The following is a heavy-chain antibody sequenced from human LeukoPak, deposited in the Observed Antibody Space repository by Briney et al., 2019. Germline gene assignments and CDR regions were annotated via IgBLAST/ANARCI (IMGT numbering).Heavy chain of an antibody. J-gene: IGHJ5*02. CDR3: AKGGLPTHYYDSSGYLSWFDP. CDR2: ISGSGGST. CDR1: GFTFSSYA. V-gene: IGHV3-23*01. Sequence: GGSLRLSCAASGFTFSSYAMSWVRQAPGKGLEWVSAISGSGGSTYYADSVKGRFTISRDNSKNTLYLQMNSLRAEDTAVYYCAKGGLPTHYYDSSGYLSWFDPWGQGTLVTVSS. D-gene: IGHD3-22*01.